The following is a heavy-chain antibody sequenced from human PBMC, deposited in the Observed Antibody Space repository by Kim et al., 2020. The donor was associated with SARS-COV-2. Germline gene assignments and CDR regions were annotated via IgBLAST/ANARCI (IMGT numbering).Heavy chain of an antibody. V-gene: IGHV4-59*01. CDR2: IYHSGST. J-gene: IGHJ4*02. Sequence: SETLSLTCTVSGGSISSNYWSWIRQPPGKGLEWIGYIYHSGSTNYNPSLKSRVTISVDTSKNQFSLKLSSVTAADTALYYCARVRLFGPPDYWGQGALV. D-gene: IGHD3-10*01. CDR1: GGSISSNY. CDR3: ARVRLFGPPDY.